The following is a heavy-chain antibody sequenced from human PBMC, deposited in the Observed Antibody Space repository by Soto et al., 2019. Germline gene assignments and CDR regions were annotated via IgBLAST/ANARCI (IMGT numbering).Heavy chain of an antibody. D-gene: IGHD1-26*01. CDR3: AGHGSKTGSYAEYFQH. V-gene: IGHV4-39*01. CDR2: IYYSGNT. Sequence: QLQLQESGPGLVKPSETLSLTCTVSGGSISSSTYYWGWIRQPPGKGLEWIGSIYYSGNTYYSPSPNSRVTMSVDTSKNQFSLRLSSVTAADTAVYSGAGHGSKTGSYAEYFQHWGQGTLVTVSS. CDR1: GGSISSSTYY. J-gene: IGHJ1*01.